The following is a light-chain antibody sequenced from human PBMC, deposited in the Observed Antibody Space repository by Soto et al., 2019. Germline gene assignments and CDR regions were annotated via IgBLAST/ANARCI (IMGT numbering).Light chain of an antibody. Sequence: QPVLTQSPPVSGAPGQRVTISCTGSSSNIGAGYDVHWYQQFPGTAPKLLIYANTNRPSGVPDRFSGSKSGTSASLAITGLQPEDEADYYCQSYGSSLKNSVFGGGTKVTVL. CDR2: ANT. J-gene: IGLJ3*02. V-gene: IGLV1-40*01. CDR1: SSNIGAGYD. CDR3: QSYGSSLKNSV.